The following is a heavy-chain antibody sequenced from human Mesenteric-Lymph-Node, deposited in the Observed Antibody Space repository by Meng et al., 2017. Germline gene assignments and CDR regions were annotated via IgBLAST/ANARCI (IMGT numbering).Heavy chain of an antibody. CDR2: IYHSGST. Sequence: QSSVPRLFKPSVTLPLPCTVSGAALSSNGYYWDGVRQPPGKGLEWIGAIYHSGSTSYNPSLQSRVTMFVDTSKNQFSLMLTSVTATDTAVYYCARRRGGSGRDCWGQGTLVTVSS. J-gene: IGHJ4*02. CDR3: ARRRGGSGRDC. D-gene: IGHD3-10*01. V-gene: IGHV4-39*01. CDR1: GAALSSNGYY.